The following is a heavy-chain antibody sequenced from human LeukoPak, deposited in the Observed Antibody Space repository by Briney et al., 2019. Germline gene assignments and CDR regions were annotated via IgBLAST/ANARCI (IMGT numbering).Heavy chain of an antibody. Sequence: PGGSLRLSCAASGFTFSSYAMSWVRQAPGKGLEWVSAISGSGGSTYYADSVKGRFTISRDNSKNTLYLQMNSLRAEDTAVYYCAKDLVGATMGLYYYGMDVWGKGTTVTVSS. D-gene: IGHD1-26*01. J-gene: IGHJ6*04. CDR3: AKDLVGATMGLYYYGMDV. CDR1: GFTFSSYA. CDR2: ISGSGGST. V-gene: IGHV3-23*01.